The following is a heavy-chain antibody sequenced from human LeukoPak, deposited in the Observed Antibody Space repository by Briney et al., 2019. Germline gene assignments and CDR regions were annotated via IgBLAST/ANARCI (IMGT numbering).Heavy chain of an antibody. CDR1: GGSISSGGYS. V-gene: IGHV4-30-2*03. Sequence: SETLSLTCAVSGGSISSGGYSWSWIRQPPGKGLEWIGSIYHSGSTYYNPSLKSRVTISVDTSKNQFSLKLSSVTAADTAVYYCASYLDYYDSSGYYDAWGQGTMVTVSS. CDR2: IYHSGST. CDR3: ASYLDYYDSSGYYDA. D-gene: IGHD3-22*01. J-gene: IGHJ3*01.